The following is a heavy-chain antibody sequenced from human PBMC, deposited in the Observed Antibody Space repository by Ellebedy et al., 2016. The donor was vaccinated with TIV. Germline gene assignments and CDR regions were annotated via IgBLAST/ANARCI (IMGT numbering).Heavy chain of an antibody. D-gene: IGHD3-10*02. CDR1: GYTFIDYG. J-gene: IGHJ6*02. CDR2: VSAYSGNT. V-gene: IGHV1-18*01. Sequence: AASVKVSCKSSGYTFIDYGVTWVRQAPGQGLDWMGWVSAYSGNTNYAENLQGRVTMTRDTSTSTVYMELSSLRSEDTAVYYCAREKNGPRFGESPYGMDVWGQGTTVTVSS. CDR3: AREKNGPRFGESPYGMDV.